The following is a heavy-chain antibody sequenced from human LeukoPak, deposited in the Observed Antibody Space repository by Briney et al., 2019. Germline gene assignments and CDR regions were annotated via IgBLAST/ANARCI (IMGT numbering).Heavy chain of an antibody. Sequence: ASVKVSCKASGYAFTSYDINWVRQATGQGLEWMGWMNPNSGDTGYAQKFQGRVTMTRNTSISTAYMILSSLRSEDTAVYYCARISNMATTPDSWGQGILVTVSS. J-gene: IGHJ4*02. D-gene: IGHD5-24*01. CDR2: MNPNSGDT. CDR3: ARISNMATTPDS. V-gene: IGHV1-8*01. CDR1: GYAFTSYD.